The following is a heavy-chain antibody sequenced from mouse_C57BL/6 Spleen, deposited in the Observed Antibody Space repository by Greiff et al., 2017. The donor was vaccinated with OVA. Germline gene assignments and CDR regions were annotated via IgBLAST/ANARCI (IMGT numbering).Heavy chain of an antibody. D-gene: IGHD2-10*02. Sequence: QVQLQQSGPELVKPGASVKISCKASGYAFSSSWMNWVKQRPGKGLEWIGRIYPGDGDTNYNGKFKGKATLTADKSSSPAYLQLSSLTSEDSAVYVGATGYGNHQAWFADWGKGTLVTVSA. CDR2: IYPGDGDT. CDR1: GYAFSSSW. J-gene: IGHJ3*01. CDR3: ATGYGNHQAWFAD. V-gene: IGHV1-82*01.